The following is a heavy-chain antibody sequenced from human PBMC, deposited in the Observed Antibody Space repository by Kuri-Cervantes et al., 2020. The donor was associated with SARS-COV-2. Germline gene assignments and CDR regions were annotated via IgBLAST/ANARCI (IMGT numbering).Heavy chain of an antibody. CDR2: ISSSSSYI. D-gene: IGHD6-6*01. V-gene: IGHV3-21*01. CDR1: GFTFSSYS. Sequence: GEPLKISCAASGFTFSSYSMNWVRQAPGKGLEWVSSISSSSSYIYYADSVKGRFTISRDNAKNSLYLQMNSLRAEDTAVYYCARGGYSSSSGHYFDYWGQGTLVTVSS. CDR3: ARGGYSSSSGHYFDY. J-gene: IGHJ4*02.